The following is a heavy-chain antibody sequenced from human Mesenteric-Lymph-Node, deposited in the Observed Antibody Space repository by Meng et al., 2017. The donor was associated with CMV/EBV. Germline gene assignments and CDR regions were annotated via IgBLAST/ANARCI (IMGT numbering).Heavy chain of an antibody. CDR1: GYTFTSYY. J-gene: IGHJ6*02. Sequence: ASVKVSCKASGYTFTSYYMHWVRQAPGQGLEWMGIINPSGGSTSYAQKFQGRVTMTRDTSTSTVYMELSSLRSEDTAVYYCARDIADSSWSSYYGMGVWGQGTTVTVSS. CDR2: INPSGGST. D-gene: IGHD6-13*01. V-gene: IGHV1-46*01. CDR3: ARDIADSSWSSYYGMGV.